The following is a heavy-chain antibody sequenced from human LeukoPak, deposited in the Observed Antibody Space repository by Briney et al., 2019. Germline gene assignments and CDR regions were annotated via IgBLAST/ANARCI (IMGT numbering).Heavy chain of an antibody. J-gene: IGHJ4*02. D-gene: IGHD6-13*01. Sequence: SETLSLTCTVSGGSISSYYWSWIRQPPGKGLEWIGYIYYSGSTNYNPSLKSRVTISVDTSKNQFSLKLSSVTAADTAVYYCARHLGSSSWSPFDYWGQGTLVTVSS. CDR1: GGSISSYY. V-gene: IGHV4-59*08. CDR3: ARHLGSSSWSPFDY. CDR2: IYYSGST.